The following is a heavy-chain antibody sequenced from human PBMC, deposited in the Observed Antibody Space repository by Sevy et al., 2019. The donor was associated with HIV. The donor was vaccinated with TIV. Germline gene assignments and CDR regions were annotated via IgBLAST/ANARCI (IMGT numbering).Heavy chain of an antibody. Sequence: ASVKVSCKASGYTFTGYYMHWVRQAPGQGLEWMGWINPNSGGTNYAQNFQGRVTMTRDTSISTAYMELSRLKSDDTAVYYSARDVGGGYSYGKFDYSGQGTLVTVSS. D-gene: IGHD5-18*01. J-gene: IGHJ4*02. CDR2: INPNSGGT. CDR3: ARDVGGGYSYGKFDY. V-gene: IGHV1-2*02. CDR1: GYTFTGYY.